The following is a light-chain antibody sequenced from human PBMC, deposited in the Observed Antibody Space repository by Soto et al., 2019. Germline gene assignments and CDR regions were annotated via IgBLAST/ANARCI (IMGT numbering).Light chain of an antibody. CDR3: QQRSSWPAT. CDR1: QSLSSSY. Sequence: EIVLTQSPGTLSLSPGERATRSCRASQSLSSSYLAWYQQKPGQAPRLLIFDASYRATGIPGRFSGSGSGTDFTLTISSLEPEDFAVYYCQQRSSWPATFGPGTKVDIK. CDR2: DAS. V-gene: IGKV3D-20*02. J-gene: IGKJ3*01.